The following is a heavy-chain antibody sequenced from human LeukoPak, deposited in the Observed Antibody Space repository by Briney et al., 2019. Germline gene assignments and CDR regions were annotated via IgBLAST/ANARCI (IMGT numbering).Heavy chain of an antibody. Sequence: GGSLRLSCAASGFTFRTYAMHWVRQAPGKGLEWVAVISYDGSNTYYADSVKGRFTISRDNSRKTLYLQMNSLRTEDTAVYYCARDTDGSLDYWGQGTLVTVAS. CDR2: ISYDGSNT. CDR1: GFTFRTYA. J-gene: IGHJ4*02. D-gene: IGHD1-26*01. V-gene: IGHV3-30*01. CDR3: ARDTDGSLDY.